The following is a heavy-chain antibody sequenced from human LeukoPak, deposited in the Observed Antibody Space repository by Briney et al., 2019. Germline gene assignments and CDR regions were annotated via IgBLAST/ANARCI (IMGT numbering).Heavy chain of an antibody. J-gene: IGHJ5*02. D-gene: IGHD3-10*01. CDR3: ARPNYYGSGNNWFDP. CDR2: IWYDGSNK. Sequence: GRSLRLSCAASGFTFRNYGMHWVRQAPGKGLEWVAVIWYDGSNKYYADSVKGRFTISRDNSKNTLYLQMNSLRAEDTAVYYCARPNYYGSGNNWFDPWGQGTLVTVSS. CDR1: GFTFRNYG. V-gene: IGHV3-33*01.